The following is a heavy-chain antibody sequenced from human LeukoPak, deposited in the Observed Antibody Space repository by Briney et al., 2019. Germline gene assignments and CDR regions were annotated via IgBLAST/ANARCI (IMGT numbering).Heavy chain of an antibody. D-gene: IGHD2/OR15-2a*01. J-gene: IGHJ5*02. CDR2: MYTSGDT. Sequence: SETLSLTCTVSGGSISSYYWSWIRQPAGKGLEWIGRMYTSGDTNYNPSLKSRVTMSVDTSKNQFSLKLSSVTAADTAVYYCARDEANFYPTVGWFDPWGQGTLVTVSS. CDR1: GGSISSYY. V-gene: IGHV4-4*07. CDR3: ARDEANFYPTVGWFDP.